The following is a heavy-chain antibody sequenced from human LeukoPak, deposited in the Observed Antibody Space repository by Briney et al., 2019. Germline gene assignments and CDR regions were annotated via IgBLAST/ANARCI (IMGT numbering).Heavy chain of an antibody. J-gene: IGHJ4*02. CDR2: ISYDGSNK. CDR3: AKEGSFDY. Sequence: GGSLRLSCAASGFTFSSYGMHWVRQAPGKGLKWVAVISYDGSNKYYADSVKGRFTISRDNSKNTLYLQMNSLRAEDTAVYYCAKEGSFDYWGQGTLVTVSS. D-gene: IGHD2-15*01. CDR1: GFTFSSYG. V-gene: IGHV3-30*18.